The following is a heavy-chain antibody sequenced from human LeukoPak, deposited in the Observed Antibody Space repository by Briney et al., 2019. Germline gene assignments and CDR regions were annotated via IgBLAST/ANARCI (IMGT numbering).Heavy chain of an antibody. Sequence: SETLSLTCAVYGGPFSGYYWSWIRQPPGKGLEWIGEINHSGSTNYNPSLKSRVTISVDTSKNQFSLKLSSVTAADTAVYYCARAPKRGIQLWSALDYWGQGTLVTVSS. CDR1: GGPFSGYY. V-gene: IGHV4-34*01. CDR2: INHSGST. J-gene: IGHJ4*02. CDR3: ARAPKRGIQLWSALDY. D-gene: IGHD5-18*01.